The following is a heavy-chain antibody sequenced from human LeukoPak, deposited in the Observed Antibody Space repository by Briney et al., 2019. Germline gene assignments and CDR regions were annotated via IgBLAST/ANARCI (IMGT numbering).Heavy chain of an antibody. V-gene: IGHV4-4*07. CDR3: ARQGYGASWYHLDY. CDR1: GGSISSYL. D-gene: IGHD6-13*01. CDR2: IYTTGTT. Sequence: SDTLSLTCTVSGGSISSYLWGWGRQPAGKGLEWLGRIYTTGTTHFNPSLRSRLTMSVDTSKNLFSLNLSSVTAADTAVYYCARQGYGASWYHLDYWGRGTLVTVSS. J-gene: IGHJ4*02.